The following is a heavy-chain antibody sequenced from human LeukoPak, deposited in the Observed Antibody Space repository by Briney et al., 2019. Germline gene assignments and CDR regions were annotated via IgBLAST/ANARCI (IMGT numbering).Heavy chain of an antibody. J-gene: IGHJ6*03. V-gene: IGHV3-73*01. CDR2: IRSKANSYAT. Sequence: SGGSLRLSCAASGFTFSGPAMHWVRQASGKGLEWVGRIRSKANSYATAYAASVKGRFTISRDDSKNTAYLQMNSLKTEDTAVYYCTRLHSSGYYYYYYMDVWGKGTTVTVSS. CDR3: TRLHSSGYYYYYYMDV. D-gene: IGHD6-19*01. CDR1: GFTFSGPA.